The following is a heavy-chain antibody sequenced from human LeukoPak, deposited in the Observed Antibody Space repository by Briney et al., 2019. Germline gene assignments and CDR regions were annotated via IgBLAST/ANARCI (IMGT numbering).Heavy chain of an antibody. Sequence: GASVKVSCKASGYTFTGYYMHWARQAPGQGLEWMGWINPNSGGTNYAQKFQGRVTMTRDTSISTAYMELSRLRSDDTAVYYCARDGDYDYIWGSYRYRSFDYWGQGTLVTVSS. CDR3: ARDGDYDYIWGSYRYRSFDY. J-gene: IGHJ4*02. CDR2: INPNSGGT. D-gene: IGHD3-16*02. V-gene: IGHV1-2*02. CDR1: GYTFTGYY.